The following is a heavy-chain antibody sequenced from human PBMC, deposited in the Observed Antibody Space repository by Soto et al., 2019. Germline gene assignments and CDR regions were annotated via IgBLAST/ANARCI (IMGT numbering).Heavy chain of an antibody. CDR2: ISGRGDNT. J-gene: IGHJ4*02. Sequence: GGSLRLSCAASGFTFSNYAMSWVRQTPGKGLEWVSAISGRGDNTYYADSVRGRFTISRDNAKNTLYLQMNSLRAEDTAVYYCAREACSGGNCFYFGPDYWGQGTLVTVSS. D-gene: IGHD2-15*01. CDR3: AREACSGGNCFYFGPDY. CDR1: GFTFSNYA. V-gene: IGHV3-23*01.